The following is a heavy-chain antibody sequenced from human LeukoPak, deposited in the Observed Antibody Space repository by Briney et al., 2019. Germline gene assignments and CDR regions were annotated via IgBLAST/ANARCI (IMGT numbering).Heavy chain of an antibody. CDR1: GGSISSSSYY. CDR2: IYYSGST. V-gene: IGHV4-39*07. Sequence: SETLSLTCTVSGGSISSSSYYWGWIRQPPGKGLEWIGSIYYSGSTYYNPSLKSRVTISVDTSKNQFSLKLSSVTAADAAVYYCARQIDQGLFDPWGQGTLVTVSS. D-gene: IGHD2/OR15-2a*01. J-gene: IGHJ5*02. CDR3: ARQIDQGLFDP.